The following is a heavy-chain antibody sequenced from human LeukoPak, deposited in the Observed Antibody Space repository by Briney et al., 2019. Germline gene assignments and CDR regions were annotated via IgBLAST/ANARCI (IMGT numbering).Heavy chain of an antibody. V-gene: IGHV1-46*01. CDR1: GYTFTSYY. D-gene: IGHD6-19*01. J-gene: IGHJ4*02. CDR2: INPRGGST. Sequence: ASVKVSCKASGYTFTSYYMHWVRQAPGQGLEWMGIINPRGGSTSYAQKFQGRVTMTRDTSTSTVYMELSSLRSEDTAVYYCARDPGGSSGWYQFDYWGQGTLVTVSS. CDR3: ARDPGGSSGWYQFDY.